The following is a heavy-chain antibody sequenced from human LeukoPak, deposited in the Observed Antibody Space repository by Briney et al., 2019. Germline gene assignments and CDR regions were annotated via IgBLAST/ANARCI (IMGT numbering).Heavy chain of an antibody. CDR2: IYYSGST. Sequence: SETLSLTCTVSGGSISSGGYYWSWFGRHPGKGLGWIGYIYYSGSTYYNPSLKSRVTISVDTSKNQFSLKLSSVTAADTAVYYCARDSGYHAFDIWGQGTMVTVSS. CDR1: GGSISSGGYY. CDR3: ARDSGYHAFDI. V-gene: IGHV4-31*03. J-gene: IGHJ3*02. D-gene: IGHD3-10*01.